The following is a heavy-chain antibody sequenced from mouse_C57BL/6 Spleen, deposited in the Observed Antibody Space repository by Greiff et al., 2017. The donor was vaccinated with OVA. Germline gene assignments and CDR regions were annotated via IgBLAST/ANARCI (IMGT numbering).Heavy chain of an antibody. Sequence: AASGVDFSRYWMSWVRRAPGKGLEWIGEINPDSSTINYAPSLKDKFIISRDNAKNTLYLQMSKVRSEDTALYYCARGGRLRDYYAMDYWGQGTSVTVSS. D-gene: IGHD2-4*01. CDR3: ARGGRLRDYYAMDY. CDR1: GVDFSRYW. J-gene: IGHJ4*01. CDR2: INPDSSTI. V-gene: IGHV4-1*01.